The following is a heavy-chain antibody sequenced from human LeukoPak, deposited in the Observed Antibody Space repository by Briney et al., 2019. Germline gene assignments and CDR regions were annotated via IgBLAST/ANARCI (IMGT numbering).Heavy chain of an antibody. CDR2: INPNSGGT. CDR3: ARGVYYYDSSGYYYEDAFDI. D-gene: IGHD3-22*01. CDR1: GYTFTGYY. J-gene: IGHJ3*02. V-gene: IGHV1-2*02. Sequence: ASVTVSFTASGYTFTGYYMHWGRQAPGQGLGWMGWINPNSGGTNYAQKFQGRVTMTRDTSISTAYMELSRLRSDDTAVYHCARGVYYYDSSGYYYEDAFDIWGQGTMVTVSS.